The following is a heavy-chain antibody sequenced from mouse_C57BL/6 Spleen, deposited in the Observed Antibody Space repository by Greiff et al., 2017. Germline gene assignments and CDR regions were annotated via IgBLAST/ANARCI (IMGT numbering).Heavy chain of an antibody. V-gene: IGHV5-6*01. CDR1: GFTFSSYG. CDR2: ISSGGSYT. Sequence: EVQLVESGGDLVKPGGSLKLSCAASGFTFSSYGMSWVRQTPDKRLEWVATISSGGSYTYYPDSVKGRFTISRDNAKNTLYLQMSSLKSEDTAMYYCASHYGSHYFDNWGQGTTLTVSS. D-gene: IGHD1-1*01. CDR3: ASHYGSHYFDN. J-gene: IGHJ2*01.